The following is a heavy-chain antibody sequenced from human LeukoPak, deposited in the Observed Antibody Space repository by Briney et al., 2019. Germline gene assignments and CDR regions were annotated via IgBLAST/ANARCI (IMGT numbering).Heavy chain of an antibody. D-gene: IGHD5-12*01. CDR1: GFTFSSYW. CDR2: INSDGSNT. J-gene: IGHJ4*02. V-gene: IGHV3-74*01. CDR3: ARVKAGDSGYEPVDY. Sequence: GGSLRLSCAASGFTFSSYWMHWVRQAPGKGLVWVSGINSDGSNTTYADSVKGRFTISRDHAKNTLYLQMNSLRAEDTAVYYCARVKAGDSGYEPVDYWGQGTLVTVSS.